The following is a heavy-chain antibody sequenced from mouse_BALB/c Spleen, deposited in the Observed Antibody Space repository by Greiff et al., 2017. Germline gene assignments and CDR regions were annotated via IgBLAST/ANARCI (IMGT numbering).Heavy chain of an antibody. CDR1: GFTFSSYT. J-gene: IGHJ4*01. CDR3: TRAQYGYDGAMDY. Sequence: EVHLVESGGGLVKPGGSLKLSCAASGFTFSSYTMSWVRQTPEKRLEWVATISSGGSYTYYPDSVKGRFTISRDNAKNTLYLQMSSLKSEDTAMYYCTRAQYGYDGAMDYGGQGTSVTVSS. V-gene: IGHV5-6-4*01. CDR2: ISSGGSYT. D-gene: IGHD2-2*01.